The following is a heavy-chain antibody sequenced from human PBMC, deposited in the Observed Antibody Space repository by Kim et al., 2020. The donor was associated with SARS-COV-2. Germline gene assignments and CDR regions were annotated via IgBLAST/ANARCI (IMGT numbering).Heavy chain of an antibody. D-gene: IGHD1-7*01. V-gene: IGHV3-23*01. Sequence: YADSVNGRFTICRDTSKNTLYLQMNSLRAEDTAVYYCAKGGGNWNYGLFFWGQGTLVTVSS. J-gene: IGHJ4*02. CDR3: AKGGGNWNYGLFF.